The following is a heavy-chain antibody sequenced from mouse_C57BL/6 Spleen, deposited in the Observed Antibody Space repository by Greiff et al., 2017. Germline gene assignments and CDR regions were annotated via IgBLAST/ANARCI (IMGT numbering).Heavy chain of an antibody. CDR3: ARTERSYFDY. Sequence: EVQLQQSGGGLVKPGGSLKLSCAASGFTFSDYGMHWVRQAPEKGLEWVAYISSGSSTIYYADTVKGRFTISRDNAKNTLFLQMTSLRSEDTAMYYCARTERSYFDYWGQGTTLTVSS. CDR1: GFTFSDYG. J-gene: IGHJ2*01. CDR2: ISSGSSTI. V-gene: IGHV5-17*01.